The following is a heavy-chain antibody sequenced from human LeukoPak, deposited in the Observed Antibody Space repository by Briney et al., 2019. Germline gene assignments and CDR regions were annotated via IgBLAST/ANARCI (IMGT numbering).Heavy chain of an antibody. CDR2: ISYDGSNK. J-gene: IGHJ4*02. CDR3: AKDRIAAARTMDY. D-gene: IGHD6-13*01. Sequence: GGSLRLSCAASGFTFSSYGMHWDRQAPGKGLEWVAVISYDGSNKYYADSVKGRFTISRDNSKNTLYLPMNSLRAEYTAVYYCAKDRIAAARTMDYWGQGTLVTVTS. V-gene: IGHV3-30*18. CDR1: GFTFSSYG.